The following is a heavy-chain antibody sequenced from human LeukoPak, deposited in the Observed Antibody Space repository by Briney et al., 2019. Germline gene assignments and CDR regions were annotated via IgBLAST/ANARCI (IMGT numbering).Heavy chain of an antibody. V-gene: IGHV5-51*01. J-gene: IGHJ4*02. D-gene: IGHD1-1*01. CDR2: IYPGDTDT. CDR3: ARQDGNSKNYFDY. Sequence: GEPLKISCKGSGYSFTYYWIGWVRQMPGKGLEWMEIIYPGDTDTRYRPSFQGQVTISVDKSISTAYLQWSSLKASDTAMYYCARQDGNSKNYFDYWGQGTLVTVSS. CDR1: GYSFTYYW.